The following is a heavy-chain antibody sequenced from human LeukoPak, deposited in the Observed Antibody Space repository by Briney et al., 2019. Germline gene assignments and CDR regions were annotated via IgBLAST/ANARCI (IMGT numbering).Heavy chain of an antibody. J-gene: IGHJ4*02. D-gene: IGHD4-17*01. CDR1: GFTFSSYG. CDR3: AKDPGSTVTTSDY. V-gene: IGHV3-30*18. CDR2: ISYDGSNK. Sequence: GRSLRLSCAASGFTFSSYGMHWVRQAPGKGLEWVAVISYDGSNKYYADSVKGRLTISRDNSKNTLYLQMNSLRAEDTAVYYCAKDPGSTVTTSDYWGQGTLVTVSS.